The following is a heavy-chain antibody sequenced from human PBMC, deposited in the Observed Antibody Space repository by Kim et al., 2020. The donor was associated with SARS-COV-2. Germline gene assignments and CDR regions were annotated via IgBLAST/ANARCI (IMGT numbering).Heavy chain of an antibody. V-gene: IGHV4-4*09. D-gene: IGHD6-13*01. Sequence: PTRNSQVTISVDTSKNQFSLKLSSVTAADTAVYYCARSARIYSSSSPCDYWGQGTLVTVSS. J-gene: IGHJ4*02. CDR3: ARSARIYSSSSPCDY.